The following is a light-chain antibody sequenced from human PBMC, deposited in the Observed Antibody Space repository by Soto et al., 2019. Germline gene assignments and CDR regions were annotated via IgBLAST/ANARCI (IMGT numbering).Light chain of an antibody. V-gene: IGKV3-15*01. CDR1: HSVSSS. CDR3: QQSYSTPGT. Sequence: EIVMTESPSTLSVSPGERATLSCSASHSVSSSLAWYQQKPGQAPRLLIFGASTRATGIPARFSGSGSGTDFTLTISSLQPEDFATYYCQQSYSTPGTFGQGTKV. J-gene: IGKJ1*01. CDR2: GAS.